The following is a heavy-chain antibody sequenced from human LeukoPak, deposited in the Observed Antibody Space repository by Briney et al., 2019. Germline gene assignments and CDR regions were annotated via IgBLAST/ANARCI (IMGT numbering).Heavy chain of an antibody. V-gene: IGHV3-48*03. CDR3: ARDSPPKCFVY. CDR1: GFTFSSSA. Sequence: GGSLRLSCAASGFTFSSSAMNWVRQAPGKGLEWVSYISSAASTRYYADSVKGRFTISRDNAKNSVFLQMNSLRAEDTAVYYCARDSPPKCFVYWGQGTLVTVSS. CDR2: ISSAASTR. J-gene: IGHJ4*02. D-gene: IGHD3-10*02.